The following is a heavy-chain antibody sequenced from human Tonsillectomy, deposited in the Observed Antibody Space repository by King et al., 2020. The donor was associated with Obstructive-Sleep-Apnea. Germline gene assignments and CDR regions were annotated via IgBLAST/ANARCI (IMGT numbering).Heavy chain of an antibody. V-gene: IGHV1-18*01. CDR1: GYTFTSKG. CDR2: ISAYNGNT. Sequence: QLVQSGAEVKKPGASVKVSCKASGYTFTSKGISWVRQAPGQGLEWMGWISAYNGNTKYAHKHQGRVTMTTDTSTGTADMELRSLRSDDTAVYYCAKNYYDSSGYYSSDTFDLWGQGTMVIVSS. D-gene: IGHD3-22*01. CDR3: AKNYYDSSGYYSSDTFDL. J-gene: IGHJ3*01.